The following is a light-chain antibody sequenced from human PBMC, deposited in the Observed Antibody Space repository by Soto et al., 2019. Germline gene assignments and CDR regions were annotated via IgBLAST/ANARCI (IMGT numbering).Light chain of an antibody. V-gene: IGKV3-20*01. Sequence: VWTQSPGTLSLSPGERATLSCKASQSVSSSYLAWYQQTPGQAPRLLIYGASSRATGIPDRFSGSGSGTDFTLTISRLEPEDFAVYYCQQYGSSPLTFGGGTKVEIK. J-gene: IGKJ4*01. CDR2: GAS. CDR3: QQYGSSPLT. CDR1: QSVSSSY.